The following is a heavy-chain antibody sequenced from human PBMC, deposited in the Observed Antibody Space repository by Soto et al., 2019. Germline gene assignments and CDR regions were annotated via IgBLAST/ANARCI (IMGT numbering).Heavy chain of an antibody. J-gene: IGHJ4*02. V-gene: IGHV4-34*01. CDR3: ARGRGSSWKTFDY. Sequence: QVQLQQWGAGLLKPSETLSLTCAVYGGSFSGYYWSWIRQPPGKGLEWIGEINHSGSTNYNPSLKSRVTISVDTSKTQFSLKLSSVTAADTAVYYCARGRGSSWKTFDYWGQGTLVTVSS. CDR2: INHSGST. CDR1: GGSFSGYY. D-gene: IGHD6-13*01.